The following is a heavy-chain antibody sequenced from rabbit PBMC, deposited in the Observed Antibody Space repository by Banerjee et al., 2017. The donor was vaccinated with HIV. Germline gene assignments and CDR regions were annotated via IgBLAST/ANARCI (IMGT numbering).Heavy chain of an antibody. V-gene: IGHV1S45*01. CDR1: GFSFSNSGY. J-gene: IGHJ4*01. Sequence: QEQLEESGGGLVKPEGSLTLTCTASGFSFSNSGYMCWVRQAPGKGLEWIACIDSGDGRTYYANWVNGRFTISKSSSTTVTLQMTSLTAADTATYFCAKNDDWNIGYGAYDLWGPGTLVTVS. CDR2: IDSGDGRT. D-gene: IGHD2-1*01. CDR3: AKNDDWNIGYGAYDL.